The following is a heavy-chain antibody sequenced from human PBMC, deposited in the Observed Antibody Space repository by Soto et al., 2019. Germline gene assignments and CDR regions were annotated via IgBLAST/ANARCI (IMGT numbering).Heavy chain of an antibody. D-gene: IGHD1-26*01. V-gene: IGHV3-48*03. CDR2: ISSSGSTI. CDR1: GFIFSSYE. Sequence: EVQLVESGGGLVQPGGSLRLSCAASGFIFSSYEMNWVRQAPGKGLEWVSYISSSGSTIYYADSVKGRFTISRDNAKNSLYLQMNRLRAEDTAVYYCAIGVGATAWGYWGQGTLVTVSS. J-gene: IGHJ4*02. CDR3: AIGVGATAWGY.